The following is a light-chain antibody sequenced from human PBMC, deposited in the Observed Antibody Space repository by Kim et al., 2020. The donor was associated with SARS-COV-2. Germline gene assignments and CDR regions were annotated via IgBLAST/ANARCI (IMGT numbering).Light chain of an antibody. Sequence: EIVMTQSPATVSVSPGEGVTLSYRASETLDRNLAWYQQKPGQSPRLLIYGASTRAAGVPARYTGSGSGTEFTLTISGLQSEDFAVYHCQQYNNWPLTFGGGTKVDIK. CDR3: QQYNNWPLT. CDR1: ETLDRN. V-gene: IGKV3-15*01. CDR2: GAS. J-gene: IGKJ4*01.